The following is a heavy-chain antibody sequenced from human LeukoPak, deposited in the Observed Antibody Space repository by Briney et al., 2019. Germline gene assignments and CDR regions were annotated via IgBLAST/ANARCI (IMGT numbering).Heavy chain of an antibody. J-gene: IGHJ6*02. V-gene: IGHV1-46*01. D-gene: IGHD4-17*01. CDR3: ARDTRTMTAVTRGQHYYYGLDV. Sequence: GASVKVSCKASGYTFTNYYLHWVRQAPGHGLEWMAIINPSDGGTYYEQKIQGRVTVTRDTSTSTVYMELSSLRSEDTAVYYCARDTRTMTAVTRGQHYYYGLDVWGQGTTVTVSS. CDR1: GYTFTNYY. CDR2: INPSDGGT.